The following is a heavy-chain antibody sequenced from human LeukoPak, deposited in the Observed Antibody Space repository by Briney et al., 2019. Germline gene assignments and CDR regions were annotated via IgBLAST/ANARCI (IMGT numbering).Heavy chain of an antibody. D-gene: IGHD5-12*01. J-gene: IGHJ4*02. CDR2: INPNNGGT. CDR1: GCTFTGYY. CDR3: ARDKYTGYETFDY. V-gene: IGHV1-2*02. Sequence: ASVKVSCKASGCTFTGYYIHWVRQAPGQGLEWMGWINPNNGGTNYARKFQGRVTMTRDTSISTAYMELNRLTSDDTAVYYCARDKYTGYETFDYWGQGTPVTVSS.